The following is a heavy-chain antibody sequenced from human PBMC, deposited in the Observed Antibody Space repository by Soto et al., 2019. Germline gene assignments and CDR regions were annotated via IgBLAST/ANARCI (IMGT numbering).Heavy chain of an antibody. V-gene: IGHV1-69*13. CDR1: GGTFSSYA. CDR3: AREIHPDIVVVPAAIFSWFDP. Sequence: GASVKVSCKASGGTFSSYAISWVRQAPGQGLEWMGGIIPIFGTANYAQKFQGRVTITADESTSTAYMELSSLRSEDTAVYYCAREIHPDIVVVPAAIFSWFDPWGQGALVTVSS. CDR2: IIPIFGTA. D-gene: IGHD2-2*01. J-gene: IGHJ5*02.